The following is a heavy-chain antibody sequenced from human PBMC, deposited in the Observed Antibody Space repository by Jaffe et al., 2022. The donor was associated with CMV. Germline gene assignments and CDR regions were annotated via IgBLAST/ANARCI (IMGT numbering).Heavy chain of an antibody. V-gene: IGHV3-9*01. J-gene: IGHJ6*02. Sequence: EVQLVESGGGLVQPGRSLRLSCAASGFTFDDYAMHWVRQAPGKGLEWVSGISWNSGSIGYADSVKGRFTISRDNAKNSLYLQMNSLRAEDTALYYCAKDIVAAAAPRYYYYGMDVWGQGTTVTVSS. CDR2: ISWNSGSI. CDR1: GFTFDDYA. D-gene: IGHD6-13*01. CDR3: AKDIVAAAAPRYYYYGMDV.